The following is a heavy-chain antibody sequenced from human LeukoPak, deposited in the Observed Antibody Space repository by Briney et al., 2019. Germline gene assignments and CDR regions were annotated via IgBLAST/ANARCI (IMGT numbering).Heavy chain of an antibody. D-gene: IGHD3-22*01. CDR3: ASYKSYYYDSSGPGDAFDI. CDR1: GGSISSSSYY. J-gene: IGHJ3*02. CDR2: IYYSGST. Sequence: SETLSLTCTVSGGSISSSSYYWGWIRQPPGKGLEWIGSIYYSGSTYYNPSLKSRVTISVDTSKNQFSLKLSSVTAADTAVYYCASYKSYYYDSSGPGDAFDIWGQGTMVTVSS. V-gene: IGHV4-39*01.